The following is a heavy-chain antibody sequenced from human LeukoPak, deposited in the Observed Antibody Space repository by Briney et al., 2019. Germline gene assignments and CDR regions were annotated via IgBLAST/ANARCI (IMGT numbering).Heavy chain of an antibody. CDR1: GFIFSSYG. CDR2: ITGSTYST. J-gene: IGHJ4*02. V-gene: IGHV3-23*01. CDR3: TRPQPYDY. D-gene: IGHD5-18*01. Sequence: GGSLRLSCAASGFIFSSYGMSWVRQAPGEGLEWISGITGSTYSTYYADSVRGRFTISRDNSKNTLYLQMNSLRAEDTAVYYCTRPQPYDYWGQGTLVTVSS.